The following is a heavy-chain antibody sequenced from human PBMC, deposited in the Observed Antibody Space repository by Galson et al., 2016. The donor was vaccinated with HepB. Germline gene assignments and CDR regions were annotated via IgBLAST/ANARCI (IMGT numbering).Heavy chain of an antibody. Sequence: SLRLSCAASGFTFSTYTMNWVRQAPGKGLEWVSHINSRSTTIFYADSMKGRFTISRDNGKNTLYLQMNSLRDEDTAVYFCVRGSTIFTFGVTIDSFDYWGQGTLVTVSS. V-gene: IGHV3-48*02. J-gene: IGHJ4*02. CDR3: VRGSTIFTFGVTIDSFDY. D-gene: IGHD3-16*01. CDR1: GFTFSTYT. CDR2: INSRSTTI.